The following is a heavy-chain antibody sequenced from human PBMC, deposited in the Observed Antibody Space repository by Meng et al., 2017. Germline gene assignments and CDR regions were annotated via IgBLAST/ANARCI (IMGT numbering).Heavy chain of an antibody. J-gene: IGHJ3*02. V-gene: IGHV3-53*04. D-gene: IGHD6-19*01. Sequence: GESLKISCAASGFTVSSNYMSWVRQAPGKGLEWVSVIYSGGSTYYADSVKGRFTISRHNSKNTLYLQMNSLRAEDTAVYYCARKAVAGDLLSAFDIWGQGTMVTVS. CDR1: GFTVSSNY. CDR3: ARKAVAGDLLSAFDI. CDR2: IYSGGST.